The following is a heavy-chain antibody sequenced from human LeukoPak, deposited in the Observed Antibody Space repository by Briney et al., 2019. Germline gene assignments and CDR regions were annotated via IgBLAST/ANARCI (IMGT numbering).Heavy chain of an antibody. J-gene: IGHJ4*02. Sequence: SETLSLTCTVSGGSISGYYWSWIRQPAGKGLEWIGRIFTSGSTNYNPSLKSRVTMSVDTSKNQFSLKLSSVTAADTAVYYCAREGDGLWFGEHHFDYWGQGTLVTVSS. CDR3: AREGDGLWFGEHHFDY. D-gene: IGHD3-10*01. CDR2: IFTSGST. V-gene: IGHV4-4*07. CDR1: GGSISGYY.